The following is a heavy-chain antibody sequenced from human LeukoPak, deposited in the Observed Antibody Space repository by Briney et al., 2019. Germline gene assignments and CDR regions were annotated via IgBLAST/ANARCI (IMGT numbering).Heavy chain of an antibody. Sequence: GGSLRLSCAASGFTFSSYYMNWVRQAPGKGLEWVSYITGTSTTIYYADSVKGRFTISRDNAKNSLYLQMNSLREEDTAVYYCAREPGFGDFYFDYWGQGTLVTVSS. V-gene: IGHV3-48*02. J-gene: IGHJ4*02. CDR3: AREPGFGDFYFDY. CDR1: GFTFSSYY. CDR2: ITGTSTTI. D-gene: IGHD2-21*02.